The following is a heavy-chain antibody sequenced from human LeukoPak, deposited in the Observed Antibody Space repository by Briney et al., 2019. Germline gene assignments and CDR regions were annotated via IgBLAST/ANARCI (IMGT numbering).Heavy chain of an antibody. CDR1: GGTFSSYA. V-gene: IGHV1-69*13. Sequence: VASVKVSCKASGGTFSSYAISWVRQAPGQGLEWMGGIIPIFGTANYAQKFQGRVTITADESTSTAYMELSSLRSEDTAVYYCASSRYYDFWSGYQRRNYYCYGMDVWGQGTTVTVSS. J-gene: IGHJ6*02. CDR3: ASSRYYDFWSGYQRRNYYCYGMDV. D-gene: IGHD3-3*01. CDR2: IIPIFGTA.